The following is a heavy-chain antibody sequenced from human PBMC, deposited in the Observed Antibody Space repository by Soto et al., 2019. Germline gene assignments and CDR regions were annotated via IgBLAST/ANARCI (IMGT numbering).Heavy chain of an antibody. CDR1: EFTFSSYT. CDR3: ARDTGGRLDY. J-gene: IGHJ4*02. Sequence: GGSLRLSCAASEFTFSSYTMNWVRQAPGKGLEWVSSIANTAMNIYYADSLKGRFTISRDNARNSLFLHIDSLRPEDTAVYFCARDTGGRLDYWGQGTLVTSPQ. D-gene: IGHD1-26*01. CDR2: IANTAMNI. V-gene: IGHV3-21*01.